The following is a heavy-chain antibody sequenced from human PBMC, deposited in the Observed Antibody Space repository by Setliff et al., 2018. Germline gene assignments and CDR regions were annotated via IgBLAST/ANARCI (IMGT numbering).Heavy chain of an antibody. CDR1: GFTFSSYW. V-gene: IGHV3-7*01. Sequence: GSLRLSCAASGFTFSSYWMSWVRQAPGKGLEWVANIKQDGSEKYYADSVKGRFTISRDSAKNTVYLQMNSLRVEDTAVYYCVGDYQLLFWGQGTLVTVSS. D-gene: IGHD2-2*01. CDR2: IKQDGSEK. J-gene: IGHJ4*02. CDR3: VGDYQLLF.